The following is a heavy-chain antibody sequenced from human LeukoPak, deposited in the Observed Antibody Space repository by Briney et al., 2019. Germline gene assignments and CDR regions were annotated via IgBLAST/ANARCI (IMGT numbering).Heavy chain of an antibody. CDR1: GGSISSSIYY. J-gene: IGHJ5*02. V-gene: IGHV4-39*01. D-gene: IGHD3-3*01. CDR2: IYYSGST. Sequence: SETLSLTCTVSGGSISSSIYYWGWIRQPPGKGLEWIGTIYYSGSTYYNPSLKSRLTISVDTSENQFSLKLSSVTAADTAVYYCAGIWSGYPNWFDPWGQGTLVTVSS. CDR3: AGIWSGYPNWFDP.